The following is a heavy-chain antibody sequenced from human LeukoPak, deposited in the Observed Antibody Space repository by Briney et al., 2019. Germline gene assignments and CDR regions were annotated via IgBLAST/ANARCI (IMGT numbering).Heavy chain of an antibody. J-gene: IGHJ4*02. D-gene: IGHD6-6*01. CDR3: ARVPRLVLGSRAADY. CDR1: GYTFTGYY. Sequence: GASVKVSCEASGYTFTGYYMHWVRQAPGQGLEWMGWISAYNGNTNYAQKLQGRVTMTTDTSTSTAYMELRSLRSDDTAVYYCARVPRLVLGSRAADYWGQGTLVTVSS. V-gene: IGHV1-18*04. CDR2: ISAYNGNT.